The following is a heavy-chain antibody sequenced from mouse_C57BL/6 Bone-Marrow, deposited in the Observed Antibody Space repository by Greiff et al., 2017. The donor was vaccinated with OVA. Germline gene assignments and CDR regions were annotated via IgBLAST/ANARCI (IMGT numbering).Heavy chain of an antibody. CDR1: GFSLSTSGMG. V-gene: IGHV8-12*01. CDR2: IYWDDDK. CDR3: ARNYYGSSSFAD. D-gene: IGHD1-1*01. J-gene: IGHJ3*01. Sequence: QVTLKECGPGILQSSQTLSLTCSFSGFSLSTSGMGVSWIRQPSGKGLEWLAHIYWDDDKRYNPSLKSRLTISKDTSRNQVFLKITSVDTADTATYYCARNYYGSSSFADWGQGTLVTVSA.